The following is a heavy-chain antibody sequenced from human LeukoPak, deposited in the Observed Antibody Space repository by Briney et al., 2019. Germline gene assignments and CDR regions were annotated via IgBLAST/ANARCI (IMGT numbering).Heavy chain of an antibody. V-gene: IGHV3-15*01. CDR3: TPSIAVAGSLDY. J-gene: IGHJ4*02. D-gene: IGHD6-19*01. Sequence: GGSLRLSCEASGFTFSTYTMNWVRQAPGKGLEWVGRIKSKTDGGTTDYAAPVKGRFTISRDDSKNTLNLQMNSLKTEDTAVYYCTPSIAVAGSLDYWGQGTLVTVSS. CDR1: GFTFSTYT. CDR2: IKSKTDGGTT.